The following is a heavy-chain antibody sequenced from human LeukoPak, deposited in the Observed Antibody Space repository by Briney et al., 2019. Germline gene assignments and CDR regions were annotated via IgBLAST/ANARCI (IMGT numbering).Heavy chain of an antibody. V-gene: IGHV3-64*01. Sequence: GGSLRLSCAASGFTFSSYAMHWVRQAPGKGLEYVSAISSNGGSTYYANSVKGRFTISRDNSKNTLYLQMGSLRAEDTAMYYCASSGWYSTPNWFDPWGQGTLVIVSS. CDR3: ASSGWYSTPNWFDP. J-gene: IGHJ5*02. CDR2: ISSNGGST. CDR1: GFTFSSYA. D-gene: IGHD6-19*01.